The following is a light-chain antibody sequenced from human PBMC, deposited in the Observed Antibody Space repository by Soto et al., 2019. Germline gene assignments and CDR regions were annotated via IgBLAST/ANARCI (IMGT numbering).Light chain of an antibody. J-gene: IGLJ3*02. CDR1: SSGIGSYNY. Sequence: QSALTQPASVSASPGQSITISCTGTSSGIGSYNYVSWYQQHPGKAPKLIISDVSNRPSGVSDRFSGSKSGNTASLTISGLQPEDEADYYCSSFTSSSTWVFGGGTKLTVL. CDR2: DVS. V-gene: IGLV2-14*01. CDR3: SSFTSSSTWV.